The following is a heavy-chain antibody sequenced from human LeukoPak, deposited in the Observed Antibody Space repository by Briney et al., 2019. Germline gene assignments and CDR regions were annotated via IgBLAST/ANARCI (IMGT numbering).Heavy chain of an antibody. D-gene: IGHD3-22*01. CDR3: SVVVITTGRDY. Sequence: NPSETLSLTCAVYGGSFSGYYWSWIRQPPGKGLEWIGEINHSGSTNYNPSLKSRVTISVDTSKNQFSLKLSSVTAADTAVYYCSVVVITTGRDYWGQGTLVTVSS. J-gene: IGHJ4*02. CDR2: INHSGST. V-gene: IGHV4-34*01. CDR1: GGSFSGYY.